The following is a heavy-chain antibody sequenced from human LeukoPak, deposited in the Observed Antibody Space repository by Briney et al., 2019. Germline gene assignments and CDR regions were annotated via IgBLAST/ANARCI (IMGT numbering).Heavy chain of an antibody. CDR3: ARALAPSIAARPGDY. D-gene: IGHD6-6*01. CDR1: GGSISSGSYY. Sequence: SQTLSLTCTVSGGSISSGSYYWSWIRQPAGKGLAWIGRIYTSGSTNYNPSLKSRVTISVDTSKNQFSLKLSSVTAADTAVYYCARALAPSIAARPGDYWGQGTLVTVSS. J-gene: IGHJ4*02. CDR2: IYTSGST. V-gene: IGHV4-61*02.